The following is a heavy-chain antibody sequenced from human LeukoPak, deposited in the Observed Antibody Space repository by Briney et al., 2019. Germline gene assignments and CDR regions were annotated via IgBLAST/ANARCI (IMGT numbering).Heavy chain of an antibody. Sequence: GASVKVSCKASGYTFTDYNVHWVRQAPGQGLEWMGIINPSGGSTSYAQKFQGRVTMTRDTSTSTVYMELSSLRSEDTAVYYCARAPRPYYYDSSGYYYEVWGQGTLVTVSS. V-gene: IGHV1-46*01. CDR3: ARAPRPYYYDSSGYYYEV. J-gene: IGHJ4*02. CDR2: INPSGGST. CDR1: GYTFTDYN. D-gene: IGHD3-22*01.